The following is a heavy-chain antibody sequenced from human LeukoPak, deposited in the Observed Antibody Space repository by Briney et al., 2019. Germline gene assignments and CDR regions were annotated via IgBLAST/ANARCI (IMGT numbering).Heavy chain of an antibody. CDR3: AKQGPPAVGIYDY. D-gene: IGHD6-13*01. CDR1: GFSFCSYG. Sequence: GGSLRLSCAASGFSFCSYGMHWVRQAPGKGLEWVAVIWYDGSNKYYADSVKGRFTISRDSSKNTLYLQMNGLRAEDTAVYYCAKQGPPAVGIYDYWGQGTLVTVSS. CDR2: IWYDGSNK. J-gene: IGHJ4*02. V-gene: IGHV3-33*06.